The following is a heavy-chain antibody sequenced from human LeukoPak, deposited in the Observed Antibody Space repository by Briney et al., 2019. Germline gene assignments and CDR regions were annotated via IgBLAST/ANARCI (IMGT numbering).Heavy chain of an antibody. CDR3: ACSSKFDP. D-gene: IGHD3-10*02. V-gene: IGHV3-74*01. CDR2: NNGDGSTT. J-gene: IGHJ5*02. CDR1: GFSLSGYW. Sequence: PGGSLRLSCVASGFSLSGYWMYWVRQAPGKGLMYISRNNGDGSTTNYADVVKGRFTMSRDNVKNTLYLQMNSLRVEDTAVYYCACSSKFDPWGQGTLVTVSS.